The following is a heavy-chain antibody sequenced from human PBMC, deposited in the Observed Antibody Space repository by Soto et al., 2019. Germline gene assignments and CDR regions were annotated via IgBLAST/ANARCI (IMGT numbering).Heavy chain of an antibody. Sequence: PGGSLRLSCAASGFSFRDYDMHWVRQRKGKGLEWVSALGAARDPYYVGSVKGRFSVSRDNAQNSLFLRMNNLRVDDTAVYFCARAYLGRLPRRADYYYAMDVWGRGITVTVSS. J-gene: IGHJ6*02. CDR3: ARAYLGRLPRRADYYYAMDV. D-gene: IGHD1-26*01. CDR1: GFSFRDYD. CDR2: LGAARDP. V-gene: IGHV3-13*05.